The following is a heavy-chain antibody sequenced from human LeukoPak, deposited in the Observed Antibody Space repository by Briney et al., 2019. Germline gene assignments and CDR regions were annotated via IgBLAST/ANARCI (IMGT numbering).Heavy chain of an antibody. CDR1: GYTFTSYY. CDR2: INPSGGST. Sequence: GASVKVSCKASGYTFTSYYMHWVRQAPGQGLEWMGIINPSGGSTSYAQKFQGRVTMTRDTSTSTVYMELSSLGSEDTAVYYCARGSRSRIVGATTNSDYWGQGTLVTVSS. D-gene: IGHD1-26*01. J-gene: IGHJ4*02. V-gene: IGHV1-46*01. CDR3: ARGSRSRIVGATTNSDY.